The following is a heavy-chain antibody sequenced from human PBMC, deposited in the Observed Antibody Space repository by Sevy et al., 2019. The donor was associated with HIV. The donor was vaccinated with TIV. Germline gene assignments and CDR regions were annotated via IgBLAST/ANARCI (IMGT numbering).Heavy chain of an antibody. V-gene: IGHV3-23*01. Sequence: GGSLRLSCAASGFTFSSYAMSWVRQAPGKGLEWVSAISGSGGSTYYADSVKGRFTISRDNSKNTPYLQMKSLRAEDRAVYYCAKEMWVTYYFDNWGQGALVTVSS. CDR2: ISGSGGST. CDR3: AKEMWVTYYFDN. J-gene: IGHJ4*02. CDR1: GFTFSSYA. D-gene: IGHD2-21*02.